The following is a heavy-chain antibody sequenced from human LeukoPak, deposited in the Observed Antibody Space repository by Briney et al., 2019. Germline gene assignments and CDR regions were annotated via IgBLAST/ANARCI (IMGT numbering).Heavy chain of an antibody. CDR1: GFSLTNFA. D-gene: IGHD5-12*01. J-gene: IGHJ4*02. CDR2: IIGSSGDT. Sequence: QTGGSLRLSCAASGFSLTNFAMSWVRQAPGKGQEWVSLIIGSSGDTFYADSVKGRFTISRDNSKNRLYLQMNSLRAEDTALYYCAKEAYDYIEMGYFDYWGQGTLVTVSS. V-gene: IGHV3-23*01. CDR3: AKEAYDYIEMGYFDY.